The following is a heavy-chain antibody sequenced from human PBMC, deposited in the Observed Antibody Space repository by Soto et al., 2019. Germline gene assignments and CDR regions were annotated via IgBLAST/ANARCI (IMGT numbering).Heavy chain of an antibody. CDR3: AQTYYDILTGWIDY. Sequence: QITLKESGPTLVKPTQTLTLTCTFSGFSLSTGGVGVGWIRQPPGKALEWLALIYWDDDKRYSPSLKSRLTITKDTSKNQVVLTMTNMDPVDTATYYCAQTYYDILTGWIDYWGQGTLVTVSS. D-gene: IGHD3-9*01. CDR2: IYWDDDK. J-gene: IGHJ4*02. CDR1: GFSLSTGGVG. V-gene: IGHV2-5*02.